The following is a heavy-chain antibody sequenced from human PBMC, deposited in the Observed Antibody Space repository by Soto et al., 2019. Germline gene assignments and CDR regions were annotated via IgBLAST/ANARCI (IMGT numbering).Heavy chain of an antibody. J-gene: IGHJ6*02. CDR2: IGNTLDTI. Sequence: EVQLVESGGVLVQPGGSLRLSCAASGFAFSGHTMNWVRQAPGKGLEWVAYIGNTLDTIYYADSVKGRFIISRDDAMKSVFLHMSSLGDVDTAVYYCARGDGSGGSCYGIDVWGRGTTVTVSS. D-gene: IGHD2-15*01. CDR3: ARGDGSGGSCYGIDV. CDR1: GFAFSGHT. V-gene: IGHV3-48*02.